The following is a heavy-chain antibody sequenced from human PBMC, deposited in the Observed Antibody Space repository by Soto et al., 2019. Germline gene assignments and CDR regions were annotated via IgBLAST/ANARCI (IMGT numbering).Heavy chain of an antibody. V-gene: IGHV3-11*01. Sequence: LACAACRVRVYVSYMGGIRKAPGKGLEWVSYISSSGSTIYYADSVKGRFTISRDNAKNSLYLQMNSLRAEDTAVYYCARVGYSSGWYVSEYFQHWGQGTLVTVSS. CDR1: RVRVYVSY. D-gene: IGHD6-19*01. CDR2: ISSSGSTI. J-gene: IGHJ1*01. CDR3: ARVGYSSGWYVSEYFQH.